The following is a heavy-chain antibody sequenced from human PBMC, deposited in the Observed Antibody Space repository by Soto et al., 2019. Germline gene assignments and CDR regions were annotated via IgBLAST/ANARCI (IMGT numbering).Heavy chain of an antibody. V-gene: IGHV3-66*01. D-gene: IGHD1-7*01. Sequence: PGGSLRLSCAASGFTVGSNYMSWVRQAPGKGLEWVSVIYSGGSTYYADSVKGRFTISRDNSKNTLYLQMNSLRAEDTAVYYCARDQSEAYNWNYEWGQGTLVTVSS. CDR3: ARDQSEAYNWNYE. J-gene: IGHJ4*02. CDR1: GFTVGSNY. CDR2: IYSGGST.